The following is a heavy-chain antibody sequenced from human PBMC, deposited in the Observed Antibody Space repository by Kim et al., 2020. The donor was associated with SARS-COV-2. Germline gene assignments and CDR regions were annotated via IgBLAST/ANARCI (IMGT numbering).Heavy chain of an antibody. CDR3: ARDFDP. Sequence: YSGGSTYYADSVKGRFTISRDNSKNTLYLQMNSLRAEDTAVYYCARDFDPWGQGTLVTVSS. J-gene: IGHJ5*02. CDR2: YSGGST. V-gene: IGHV3-66*01.